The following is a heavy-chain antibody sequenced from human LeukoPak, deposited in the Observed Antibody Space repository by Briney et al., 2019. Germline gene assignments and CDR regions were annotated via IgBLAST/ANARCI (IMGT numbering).Heavy chain of an antibody. CDR1: GFTFSSYG. D-gene: IGHD1-26*01. V-gene: IGHV3-23*01. J-gene: IGHJ4*02. CDR2: ISGSGGST. Sequence: GGSLRLSCAASGFTFSSYGMSWVRQAPGKGLEWVSAISGSGGSTYYADSVKGRFTISRDNSKNTLYLQMNSLRAEDTAVYYCAKGGTAYSGSYGDYWGQGTLVTVSS. CDR3: AKGGTAYSGSYGDY.